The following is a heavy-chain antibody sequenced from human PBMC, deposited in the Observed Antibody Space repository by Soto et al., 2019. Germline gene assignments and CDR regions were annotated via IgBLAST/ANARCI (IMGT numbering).Heavy chain of an antibody. V-gene: IGHV1-46*03. Sequence: SVKVSCKASRYTFTNYYFHWVRQAPGQGLERMGIMNPSGGSASYAQKFQGRVTMTRDTSTSTAYMELSRLRSEDTAVYDCAGDSRSDRPADYWGKGILGTDSS. CDR3: AGDSRSDRPADY. CDR1: RYTFTNYY. D-gene: IGHD2-15*01. CDR2: MNPSGGSA. J-gene: IGHJ4*02.